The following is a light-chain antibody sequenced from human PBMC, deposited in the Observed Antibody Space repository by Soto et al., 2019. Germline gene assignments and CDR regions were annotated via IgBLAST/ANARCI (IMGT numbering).Light chain of an antibody. CDR1: QSISSY. CDR2: DAS. J-gene: IGKJ4*01. CDR3: QQRRRT. Sequence: EIVLTQSPATLSLSPGERATLSCRASQSISSYLAWYQQKPGQAPRLLIYDASNRATAVPGRFSGSGYGTDFTLTITSLEPEDFAVYYCQQRRRTFGGGTTVEL. V-gene: IGKV3-11*01.